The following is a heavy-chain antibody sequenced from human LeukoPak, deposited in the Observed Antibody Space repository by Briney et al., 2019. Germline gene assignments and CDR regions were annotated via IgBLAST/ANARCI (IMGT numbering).Heavy chain of an antibody. Sequence: VESLKISCQGSGYSFSSYWIGWVRQMPGKGPEWMVIIYPGDSDIKYSPSFEGQVTISADKSNSTAYLQWSSLKASDTAMYYCARRSSSGGYYFDYWGQGTLVTVSS. D-gene: IGHD3-16*01. CDR1: GYSFSSYW. CDR2: IYPGDSDI. V-gene: IGHV5-51*01. J-gene: IGHJ4*02. CDR3: ARRSSSGGYYFDY.